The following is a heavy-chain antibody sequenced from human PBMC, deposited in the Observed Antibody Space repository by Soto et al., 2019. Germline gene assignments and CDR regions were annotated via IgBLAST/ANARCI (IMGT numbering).Heavy chain of an antibody. J-gene: IGHJ4*02. CDR3: AKSPRGEMATD. Sequence: QVQLVQSGGEVKKPGASVTVSCKASGYTFINYHITWVRQAPGQGLEWMAWINTYNGMTDYAQKFQGRVTMTRDTSTSTAYMELRNLGSDYTAVYFCAKSPRGEMATDWGQGTLFTVSS. V-gene: IGHV1-18*01. CDR1: GYTFINYH. CDR2: INTYNGMT. D-gene: IGHD5-12*01.